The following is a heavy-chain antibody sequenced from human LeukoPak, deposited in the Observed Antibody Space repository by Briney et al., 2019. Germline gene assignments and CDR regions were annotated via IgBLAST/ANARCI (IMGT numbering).Heavy chain of an antibody. CDR2: ISWNSGSI. Sequence: GRSLRLSCAASGFTFDDYAMHWVRQAPGKGLEWVSIISWNSGSIGYADSVKGRFTISRDNAKNSLYLQMNSLRAEDTAVYYCARGTAAGTGRADYWGQGTLVTVSS. V-gene: IGHV3-9*01. D-gene: IGHD6-13*01. CDR1: GFTFDDYA. J-gene: IGHJ4*02. CDR3: ARGTAAGTGRADY.